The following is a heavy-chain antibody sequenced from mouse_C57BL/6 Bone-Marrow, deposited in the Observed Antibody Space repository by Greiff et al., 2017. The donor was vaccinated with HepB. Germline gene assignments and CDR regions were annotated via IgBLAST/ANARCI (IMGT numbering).Heavy chain of an antibody. J-gene: IGHJ3*01. V-gene: IGHV1-82*01. CDR1: GYAFSSSW. Sequence: VNVVESGPELVKPGASVKISCKASGYAFSSSWMNWVKQRPGKGLEWIGRIYPGDGDTNYNGKFKGKATLSADKSSSTAYMQLSSLTSEDSAVYFCARSGSKSWFAYWGQGTLVTVSA. CDR2: IYPGDGDT. CDR3: ARSGSKSWFAY. D-gene: IGHD1-1*01.